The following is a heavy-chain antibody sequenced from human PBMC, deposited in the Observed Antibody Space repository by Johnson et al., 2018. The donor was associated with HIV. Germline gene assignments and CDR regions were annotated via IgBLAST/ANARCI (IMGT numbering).Heavy chain of an antibody. Sequence: QVQLVESGGGVVQPGRSLRLSCAASGFTFSSYGMHWVRQAPGKGLEWVAVIWYDGSNKYYADSVKGRFTISRDNSKNTLYLRMNSLRAEDTAVYYCAKVLYSSSSDAFDIWGQGTMVTVSS. CDR3: AKVLYSSSSDAFDI. CDR2: IWYDGSNK. V-gene: IGHV3-33*06. J-gene: IGHJ3*02. CDR1: GFTFSSYG. D-gene: IGHD6-6*01.